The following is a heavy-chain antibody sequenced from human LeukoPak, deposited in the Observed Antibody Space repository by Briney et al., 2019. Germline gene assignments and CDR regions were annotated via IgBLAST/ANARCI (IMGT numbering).Heavy chain of an antibody. Sequence: SVRVSCKASGGTFSSYAISWVRQAPGQGLEWMGGIIPIFGTKKYYNKCQGRVAITTDESTSPANHGLSSLRAEDTAAYYCARDPETGGGYWGQGTLVTVSS. D-gene: IGHD1-1*01. CDR3: ARDPETGGGY. V-gene: IGHV1-69*05. J-gene: IGHJ4*02. CDR1: GGTFSSYA. CDR2: IIPIFGTK.